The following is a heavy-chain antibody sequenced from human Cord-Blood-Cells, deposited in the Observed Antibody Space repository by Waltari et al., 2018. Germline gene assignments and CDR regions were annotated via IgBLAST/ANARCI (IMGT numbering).Heavy chain of an antibody. Sequence: APGQGLEWMGGIIPSFGTANYAQKFQGRGTITADKSTSTAYMELSSLRSEDTAVYYCATSIAAAGTMYYFDYWGQGTLVTVSS. J-gene: IGHJ4*02. CDR2: IIPSFGTA. V-gene: IGHV1-69*06. CDR3: ATSIAAAGTMYYFDY. D-gene: IGHD6-13*01.